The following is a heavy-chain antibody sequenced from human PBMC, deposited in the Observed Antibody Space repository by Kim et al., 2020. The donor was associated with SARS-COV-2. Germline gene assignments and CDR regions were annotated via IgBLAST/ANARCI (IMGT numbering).Heavy chain of an antibody. CDR1: GFTFSSYA. V-gene: IGHV3-30*04. CDR3: ARDNSVDTAMAAGY. Sequence: GGSLRLSCAASGFTFSSYAMHWVRQAPGKGLEWVAVISYDGSNKYYADSVKGRFTISRDNSKNTLYLQMNSLRAEDTAVYYCARDNSVDTAMAAGYWGQGTLVTVSS. J-gene: IGHJ4*02. CDR2: ISYDGSNK. D-gene: IGHD5-18*01.